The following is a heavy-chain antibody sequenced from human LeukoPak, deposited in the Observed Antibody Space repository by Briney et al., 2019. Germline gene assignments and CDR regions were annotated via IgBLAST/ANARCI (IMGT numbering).Heavy chain of an antibody. D-gene: IGHD3-22*01. J-gene: IGHJ6*02. Sequence: SETLSLTCTVSGGSISSGSNYWGWIRQPPGKGLEWIGSIYYSGITYYNPSLKSRVTISVDTSKNQFSLKLSSVTAADTAVYYCARIQKRYYYDSSGYSIPYYYGMDVWGQGTTVTVSS. CDR2: IYYSGIT. CDR1: GGSISSGSNY. CDR3: ARIQKRYYYDSSGYSIPYYYGMDV. V-gene: IGHV4-39*01.